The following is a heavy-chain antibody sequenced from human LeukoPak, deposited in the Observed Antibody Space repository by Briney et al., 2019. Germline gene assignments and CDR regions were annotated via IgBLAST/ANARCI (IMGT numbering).Heavy chain of an antibody. V-gene: IGHV4-34*01. CDR2: INHSGST. CDR3: AREKIFGVVTPTGWFDP. Sequence: SETLSLTCAVYGGSLSGNFWSWIRQPPGKGLEWIGEINHSGSTNYNPSLKSRVTISVDTSKNQFSLKLSSVTAADTAVYYCAREKIFGVVTPTGWFDPWGQGTLVTVSS. J-gene: IGHJ5*02. CDR1: GGSLSGNF. D-gene: IGHD3-3*01.